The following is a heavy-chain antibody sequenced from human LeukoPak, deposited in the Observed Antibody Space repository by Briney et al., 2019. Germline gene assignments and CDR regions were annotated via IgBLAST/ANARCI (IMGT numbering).Heavy chain of an antibody. CDR2: IDSSGTT. J-gene: IGHJ4*02. V-gene: IGHV4-39*07. CDR1: GGSISSSSYF. Sequence: SETLSLTCSVSGGSISSSSYFWAWIHQPPGEGLQWIGSIDSSGTTYDNPSVKSRVTISLDTSRNQFSLKLTSVTAADTAVYYCASLGRLASIGMEDWGQGALVTVSS. D-gene: IGHD3-16*01. CDR3: ASLGRLASIGMED.